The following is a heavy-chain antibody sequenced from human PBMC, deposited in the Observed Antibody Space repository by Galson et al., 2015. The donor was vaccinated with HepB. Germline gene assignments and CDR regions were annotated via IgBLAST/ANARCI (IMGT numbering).Heavy chain of an antibody. Sequence: SVKVSCKASGGTFNSAAINWVRQAPGQGLEWLGGIIPVPNFAKHAQKFQDRVSITVDKSTHTVYMELSSLRSEDTALYYCARDRLQLLEWSHAAFDIWGQGTVVTVSS. CDR1: GGTFNSAA. V-gene: IGHV1-69*10. D-gene: IGHD3-3*01. CDR3: ARDRLQLLEWSHAAFDI. J-gene: IGHJ3*02. CDR2: IIPVPNFA.